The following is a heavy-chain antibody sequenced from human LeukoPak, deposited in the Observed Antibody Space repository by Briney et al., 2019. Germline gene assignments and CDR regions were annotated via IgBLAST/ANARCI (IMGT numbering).Heavy chain of an antibody. CDR3: AKEGRSLQTY. CDR2: MWYGESGT. Sequence: GGSLRLSCTASGFSLSSYGMHWVRQAPGKGLEWVAVMWYGESGTRYADSVKGRFTISRDNAKNSLYLQMNSLRVEDTAVYYCAKEGRSLQTYWGQGTLVTVSS. V-gene: IGHV3-33*03. D-gene: IGHD5-24*01. J-gene: IGHJ4*02. CDR1: GFSLSSYG.